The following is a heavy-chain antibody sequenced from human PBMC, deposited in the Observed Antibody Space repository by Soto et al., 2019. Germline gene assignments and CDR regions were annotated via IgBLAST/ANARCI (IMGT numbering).Heavy chain of an antibody. J-gene: IGHJ6*02. CDR2: IKQDGSEK. CDR1: GFTFSSYW. V-gene: IGHV3-7*03. D-gene: IGHD5-12*01. CDR3: ARWGWLQSRYYYYGMDV. Sequence: EVQLVESGGGLVQPGGSLRLSCAASGFTFSSYWMSWVRQAPGKGLEWVANIKQDGSEKYYVDSVKGRFTISRDNAKNSLYLQMNSLRAEDTAVYYCARWGWLQSRYYYYGMDVWGQGTTVTVSS.